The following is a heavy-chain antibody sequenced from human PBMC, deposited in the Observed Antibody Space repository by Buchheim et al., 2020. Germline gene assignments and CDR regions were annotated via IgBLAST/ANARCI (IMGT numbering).Heavy chain of an antibody. V-gene: IGHV3-30*04. J-gene: IGHJ4*02. D-gene: IGHD3-22*01. CDR1: GFTFSSYA. CDR3: ARVENLITMIVVVKFGLPLDY. Sequence: QVQLVESGGGVVQPGRSLRLSCAASGFTFSSYAMHWVRQAPGKGLEWVAVISYDGSNKYYADSVKGRFTISRDNSKNTLYLQMNSLRAEDTAVYYRARVENLITMIVVVKFGLPLDYWGQGTL. CDR2: ISYDGSNK.